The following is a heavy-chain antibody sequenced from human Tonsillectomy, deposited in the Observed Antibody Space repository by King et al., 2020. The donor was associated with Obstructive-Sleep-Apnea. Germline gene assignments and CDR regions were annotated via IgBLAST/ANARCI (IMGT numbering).Heavy chain of an antibody. Sequence: LQLQESGPGLVKSSETLSLTCTVSGGSISSYYWSWIRQPPGKGLEWIGYIYYSGSTNYNPSLKSRVTISVDTSKNQFSLKLSSVTAADTAVYYCARPYDSSGYYDDAFDIWGQGTMVTVSS. V-gene: IGHV4-59*08. D-gene: IGHD3-22*01. J-gene: IGHJ3*02. CDR3: ARPYDSSGYYDDAFDI. CDR2: IYYSGST. CDR1: GGSISSYY.